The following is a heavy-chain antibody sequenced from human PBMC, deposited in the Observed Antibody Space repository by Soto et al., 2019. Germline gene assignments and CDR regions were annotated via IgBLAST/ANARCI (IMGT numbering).Heavy chain of an antibody. CDR1: GYSFTSYW. Sequence: GESLKISCKGSGYSFTSYWIGWVRQMPGKGLEWMGIIYPGDSDTRYSPSFQGQVTISADKSISTAYLQWSSLKASDTAMYYCAMTTVTTEEDYYYYGMDVWGQGTTVTVSS. CDR2: IYPGDSDT. D-gene: IGHD4-4*01. CDR3: AMTTVTTEEDYYYYGMDV. V-gene: IGHV5-51*01. J-gene: IGHJ6*02.